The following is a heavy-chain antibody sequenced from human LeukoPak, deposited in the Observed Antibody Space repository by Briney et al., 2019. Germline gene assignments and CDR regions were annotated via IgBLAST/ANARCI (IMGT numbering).Heavy chain of an antibody. D-gene: IGHD3-3*01. J-gene: IGHJ5*02. CDR2: INPNSVGT. CDR3: ASSRDFWSGKNWFDP. CDR1: GYTFTGYY. V-gene: IGHV1-2*02. Sequence: GASVKVSCKASGYTFTGYYMHWVRQAPGQGLEWMGWINPNSVGTNYAQKFQGRVTMTRDTSISTAYMELSRLRSDDTAVYYCASSRDFWSGKNWFDPWGQGTLVTVSS.